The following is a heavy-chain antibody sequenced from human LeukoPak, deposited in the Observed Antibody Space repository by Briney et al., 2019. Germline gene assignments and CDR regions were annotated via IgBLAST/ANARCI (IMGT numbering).Heavy chain of an antibody. J-gene: IGHJ3*02. D-gene: IGHD3-22*01. V-gene: IGHV4-38-2*02. CDR1: GYSISSGYY. CDR3: AREQRHYYDSSGYYFLDAFDI. Sequence: PSETLSLTCTVSGYSISSGYYWGWIRPPPGKGLEWIGSIYHSGSTYYNPSLKSRVTISVDKSKNQFSLKLSSVTAADTAVYYCAREQRHYYDSSGYYFLDAFDIWGQGTMVTVSS. CDR2: IYHSGST.